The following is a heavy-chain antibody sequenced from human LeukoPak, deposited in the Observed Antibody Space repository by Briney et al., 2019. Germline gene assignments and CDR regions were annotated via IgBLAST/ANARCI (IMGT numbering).Heavy chain of an antibody. V-gene: IGHV3-21*01. Sequence: GGSLRLSCAASGFTFSNYEMNWVRQAPGKGLEWVSSISSSSSYIYYADSVKGRFTISRDNAKNSLYLQMNSLRAEDTALYYCARYYDYDSRGYYYYFDYWGQGTLVTVSS. CDR1: GFTFSNYE. D-gene: IGHD3-22*01. CDR2: ISSSSSYI. J-gene: IGHJ4*02. CDR3: ARYYDYDSRGYYYYFDY.